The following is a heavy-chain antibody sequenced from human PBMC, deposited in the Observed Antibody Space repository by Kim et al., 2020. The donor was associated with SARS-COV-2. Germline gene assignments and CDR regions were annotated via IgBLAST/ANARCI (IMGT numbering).Heavy chain of an antibody. CDR2: IYYSGST. Sequence: SETLSLTCTVSGGSISSYYWSWIRQPPGKGLEWIGYIYYSGSTNYNPSLKSRVTISVDTSKNQFSLKLSSVTAADTAVYYCARVSNIVVVPAAMARNHENWFDPWGQGTLVTVSS. CDR3: ARVSNIVVVPAAMARNHENWFDP. J-gene: IGHJ5*02. V-gene: IGHV4-59*13. CDR1: GGSISSYY. D-gene: IGHD2-2*01.